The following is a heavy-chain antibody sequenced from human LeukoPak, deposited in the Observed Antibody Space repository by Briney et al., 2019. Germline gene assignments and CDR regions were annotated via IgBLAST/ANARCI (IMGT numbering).Heavy chain of an antibody. CDR1: GFTFSSYE. CDR3: ASKGIYCSNGVCYKYYFDY. J-gene: IGHJ4*02. D-gene: IGHD2-8*01. V-gene: IGHV3-48*03. Sequence: GGSLRLSCAASGFTFSSYEMNWVRQAPGKGLWCGSYISSSGSTIYYADSVKGRFTISRDNAKNSLYLQMNSLRAEDTAVYYCASKGIYCSNGVCYKYYFDYWGQGTLVTVSS. CDR2: ISSSGSTI.